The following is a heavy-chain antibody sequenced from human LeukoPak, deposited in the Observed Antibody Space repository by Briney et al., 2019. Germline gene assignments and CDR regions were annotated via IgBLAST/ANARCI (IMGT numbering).Heavy chain of an antibody. CDR1: GFSLSTPEMC. Sequence: SGPTLVKPTQTLTLTCTFSGFSLSTPEMCVTWMRQPPGKALEWLARIDWDDDKFYSPSLRTRLTISKDTPKNQVVLRMTNMDPVDTGTYYCARMTPDSPSFDFWGQGALITVSS. J-gene: IGHJ4*02. V-gene: IGHV2-70*17. CDR2: IDWDDDK. D-gene: IGHD2-15*01. CDR3: ARMTPDSPSFDF.